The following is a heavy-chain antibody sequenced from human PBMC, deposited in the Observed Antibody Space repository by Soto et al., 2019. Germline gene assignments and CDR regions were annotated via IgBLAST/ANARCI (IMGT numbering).Heavy chain of an antibody. CDR3: GRDLAELATTTFDY. CDR2: ISSSGSTI. J-gene: IGHJ4*02. D-gene: IGHD1-1*01. V-gene: IGHV3-11*01. Sequence: QVQLVESGGGLVKPGGSLRLSCAASGFTFSDYYMNWIRQAPGKGLEWVSYISSSGSTIYYADSVKGRFTISRDHPKNSPYPPMYSLTGQDTAVYFFGRDLAELATTTFDYWGQGTLVSVSS. CDR1: GFTFSDYY.